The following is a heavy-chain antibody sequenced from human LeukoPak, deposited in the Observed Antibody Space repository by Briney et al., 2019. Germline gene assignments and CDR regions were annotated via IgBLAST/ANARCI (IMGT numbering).Heavy chain of an antibody. CDR2: ISSNGGST. CDR3: ARDRGDIVVVPAATDGGVSDY. D-gene: IGHD2-2*01. V-gene: IGHV3-64*01. Sequence: GGSLRLSCAASGFTFSSYAMHWVRQAPGKRLEYVSAISSNGGSTYYANSVKGRFTISRDNSKNTLYLQMGSLRAEDMAVYYCARDRGDIVVVPAATDGGVSDYWGQGTLVTVSS. J-gene: IGHJ4*02. CDR1: GFTFSSYA.